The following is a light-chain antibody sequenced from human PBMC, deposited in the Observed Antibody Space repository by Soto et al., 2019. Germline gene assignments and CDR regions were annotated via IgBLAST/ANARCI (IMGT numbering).Light chain of an antibody. V-gene: IGKV4-1*01. CDR3: QQYYSIPRT. J-gene: IGKJ1*01. CDR2: WAS. Sequence: DIVMTQSPDSLAVSLGERATINCKSSQSVLYSSNNKNYLAWYQHKPGQPPKLLIYWASTRESGVPDRFSGSGSGTDFTLTISSLQAEEVAVYHCQQYYSIPRTFGQGTKVEI. CDR1: QSVLYSSNNKNY.